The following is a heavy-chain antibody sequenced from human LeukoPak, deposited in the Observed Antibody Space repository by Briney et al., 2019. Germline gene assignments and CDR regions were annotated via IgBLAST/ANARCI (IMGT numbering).Heavy chain of an antibody. V-gene: IGHV4-61*02. CDR1: SGSISSGSYY. J-gene: IGHJ5*02. D-gene: IGHD3-10*01. CDR3: AREVGLWFGELPLNWFDP. CDR2: IYTSGST. Sequence: SETLSLTCTVSSGSISSGSYYWSWIRQPAGKGLEWIGRIYTSGSTNYNPSLKSRVTISVDTSKNQFSLKLSSVTAADTAVYYCAREVGLWFGELPLNWFDPWGQGTLVTVSS.